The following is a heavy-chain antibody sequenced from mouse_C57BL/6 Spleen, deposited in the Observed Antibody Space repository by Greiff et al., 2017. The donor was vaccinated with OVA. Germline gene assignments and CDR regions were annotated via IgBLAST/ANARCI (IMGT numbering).Heavy chain of an antibody. J-gene: IGHJ3*01. D-gene: IGHD1-1*01. CDR1: GFTFSSYA. CDR2: ISSGGDYI. CDR3: TRDYGSSFQFAY. Sequence: EVKLVESGEGLVKPGGSLKLSCAASGFTFSSYAMSWVRQTPEKRLEWAAYISSGGDYIYYADTVKGRFTISRDNARNTLYLQMSSLKSEDTAMYYCTRDYGSSFQFAYWGQGTLVTVSA. V-gene: IGHV5-9-1*02.